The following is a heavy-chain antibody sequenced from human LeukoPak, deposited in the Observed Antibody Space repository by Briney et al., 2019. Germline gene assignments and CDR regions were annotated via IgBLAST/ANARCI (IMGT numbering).Heavy chain of an antibody. D-gene: IGHD2-2*01. J-gene: IGHJ4*02. CDR3: AREPIQQIGTPTFYFDS. CDR1: GFTFSSHA. V-gene: IGHV3-30*01. CDR2: ISHDGGAK. Sequence: PGTSLRLSCATSGFTFSSHAIHWFRQVPGKGLEWVAVISHDGGAKYYADSVKGRSTISRDNSKNTLYLQVNSLMSEDTAVYYCAREPIQQIGTPTFYFDSWGQGTLVTVSS.